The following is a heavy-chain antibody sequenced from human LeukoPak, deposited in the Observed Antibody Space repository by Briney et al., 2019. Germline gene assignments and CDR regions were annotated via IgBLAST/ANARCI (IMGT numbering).Heavy chain of an antibody. CDR3: AKKRSPDYYDSSPYFDY. Sequence: GGSLRLSCAASGFTVSSNYMSWVRQAPGKGLEWVSVIYSGGSTYYADSVKGRFTISRDNSKNTLYLQMNSLRAEDTAVYYCAKKRSPDYYDSSPYFDYWGQGTLVTVSS. CDR2: IYSGGST. CDR1: GFTVSSNY. J-gene: IGHJ4*02. D-gene: IGHD3-22*01. V-gene: IGHV3-53*01.